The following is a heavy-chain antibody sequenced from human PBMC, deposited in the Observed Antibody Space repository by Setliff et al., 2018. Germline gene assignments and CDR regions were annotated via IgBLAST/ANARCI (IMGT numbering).Heavy chain of an antibody. J-gene: IGHJ4*02. CDR3: ARRYFDSGSYFYFDY. D-gene: IGHD3-10*01. CDR1: GASTNSGDYY. V-gene: IGHV4-30-4*08. Sequence: PSETLSLTCTVSGASTNSGDYYWSWIRQRPGKALEYIGYVDFSGKTDYNPSLKSRLTMSFDTSKNQFSLRLRSVSAADTAVYFCARRYFDSGSYFYFDYWGQGTLVTVSS. CDR2: VDFSGKT.